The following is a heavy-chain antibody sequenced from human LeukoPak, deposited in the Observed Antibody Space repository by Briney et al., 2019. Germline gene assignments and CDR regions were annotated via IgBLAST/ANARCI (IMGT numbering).Heavy chain of an antibody. CDR2: INPSAGST. CDR1: GYTFTNYF. J-gene: IGHJ4*02. V-gene: IGHV1-46*01. CDR3: ATTDRGYYSQFY. D-gene: IGHD3-22*01. Sequence: GASVKVSCKASGYTFTNYFIHWVRQAPGQGLEWMGIINPSAGSTSYAQKLQGRVTMTRDTSTSTVYMELSSLSSEDTAVYYCATTDRGYYSQFYWGQGTLVTVSS.